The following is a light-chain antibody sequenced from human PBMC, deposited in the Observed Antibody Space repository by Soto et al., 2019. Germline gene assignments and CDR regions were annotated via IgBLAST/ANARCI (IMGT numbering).Light chain of an antibody. Sequence: QSALTQPPSASGSPGQSGTISCTGTSSDVGAYNYVSWYQQHAGKAPKLVIYEVTKRPSGVPDRFSGSKSANTASLTVSGLQAEDEADYYCSSFASSTTWVFGGGTKLTVL. CDR2: EVT. CDR1: SSDVGAYNY. CDR3: SSFASSTTWV. V-gene: IGLV2-8*01. J-gene: IGLJ3*02.